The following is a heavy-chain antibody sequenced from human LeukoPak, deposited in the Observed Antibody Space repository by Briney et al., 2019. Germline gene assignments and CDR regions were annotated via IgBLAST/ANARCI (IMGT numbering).Heavy chain of an antibody. CDR3: ARDILNRV. J-gene: IGHJ6*02. V-gene: IGHV3-33*01. Sequence: TGGSLRLSCAAPGIPFSSFGMHWLRQAPGKGLEWVAFIWYDGSNKYYADSVKGRSTISRDNSKNSLYLQMNSLRDEDTAVYYCARDILNRVWGQGTTVTVSS. CDR1: GIPFSSFG. CDR2: IWYDGSNK.